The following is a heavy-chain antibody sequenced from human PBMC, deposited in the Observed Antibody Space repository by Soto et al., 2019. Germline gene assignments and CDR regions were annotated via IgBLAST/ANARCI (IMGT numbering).Heavy chain of an antibody. Sequence: SVKVSCKASGGTFNSYTISWVRQAPGQGLEWMGRIIPILGIANYAQKFQGRVTITADKSTSTAYMELSSLRSEDTAVYYCARVPIVATIKYYYGMDVWGQGTTVTVSS. D-gene: IGHD5-12*01. CDR2: IIPILGIA. J-gene: IGHJ6*02. CDR3: ARVPIVATIKYYYGMDV. CDR1: GGTFNSYT. V-gene: IGHV1-69*02.